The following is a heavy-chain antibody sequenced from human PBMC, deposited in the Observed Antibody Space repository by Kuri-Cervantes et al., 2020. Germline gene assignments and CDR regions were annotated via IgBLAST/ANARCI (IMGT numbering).Heavy chain of an antibody. D-gene: IGHD5-12*01. CDR2: IYSGGST. J-gene: IGHJ6*02. V-gene: IGHV3-66*01. CDR1: GFTVSSNY. Sequence: GESLKISCAASGFTVSSNYMSWVRQAPGKGLEWVSVIYSGGSTHYADSVKGRFTISRDNSKNTLYLQMNSLRAEDTAVYYCARGISGRDINQRYYYYGMDVWGQGTTVTVSS. CDR3: ARGISGRDINQRYYYYGMDV.